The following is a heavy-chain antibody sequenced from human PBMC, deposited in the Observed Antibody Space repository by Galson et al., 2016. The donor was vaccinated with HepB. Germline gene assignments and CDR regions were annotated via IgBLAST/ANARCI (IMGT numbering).Heavy chain of an antibody. Sequence: SLRLSCAASGFSVNTYAVNWVRQAPGKGLEWVSYISSSGTTIYYADSVKGRFTISRDNAKNSLYLQMNSLRDEDTAVYFCARVLFGSGSYWCLDVWGQGTTVTVSS. CDR3: ARVLFGSGSYWCLDV. D-gene: IGHD3-10*01. J-gene: IGHJ6*02. CDR1: GFSVNTYA. V-gene: IGHV3-48*02. CDR2: ISSSGTTI.